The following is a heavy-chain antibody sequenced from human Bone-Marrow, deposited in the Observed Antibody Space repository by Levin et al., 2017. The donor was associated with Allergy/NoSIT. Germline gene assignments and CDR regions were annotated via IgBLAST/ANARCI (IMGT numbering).Heavy chain of an antibody. CDR3: ARAGYSREWYGYGFDY. D-gene: IGHD5-12*01. V-gene: IGHV3-30*04. J-gene: IGHJ4*02. CDR1: GFTFRHYA. Sequence: HGESLKISCAGSGFTFRHYAIHWVRQAPGKGLEWLTVISPDGNNKYYADSVRGRFTISRDNSKNTVYLQMDSLRVEDTAVFYCARAGYSREWYGYGFDYWGQGTLVTVSS. CDR2: ISPDGNNK.